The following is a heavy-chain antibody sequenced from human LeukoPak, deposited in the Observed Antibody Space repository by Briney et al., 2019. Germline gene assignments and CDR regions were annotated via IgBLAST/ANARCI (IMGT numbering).Heavy chain of an antibody. D-gene: IGHD6-13*01. J-gene: IGHJ4*02. CDR1: GFTFDDYA. CDR2: ISGDGGST. Sequence: GGSLRLSCAASGFTFDDYAMHWVRQAPGKGLEWVSLISGDGGSTYYADSVKGRFTISRDNSKNSLYLQMNSLRTEDTALYYCVKDIRAAGGVGYWGQGALVTVSS. CDR3: VKDIRAAGGVGY. V-gene: IGHV3-43*02.